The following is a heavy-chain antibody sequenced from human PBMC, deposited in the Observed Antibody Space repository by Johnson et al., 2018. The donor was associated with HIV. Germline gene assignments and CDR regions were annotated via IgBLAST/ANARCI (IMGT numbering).Heavy chain of an antibody. CDR2: ISGSGDRT. J-gene: IGHJ3*02. V-gene: IGHV3-23*04. CDR1: GFTFSNFA. Sequence: VQLVESGGGLVQPGGSLRLSCEVSGFTFSNFAMSWVRQAPGKGLEWVSVISGSGDRTSYADFAKGRFTISRDNSKTTLYMQMNSLRADDTAIYYCAQDLDTLAPSSGFDIWGQVTKVTVSS. D-gene: IGHD3-3*01. CDR3: AQDLDTLAPSSGFDI.